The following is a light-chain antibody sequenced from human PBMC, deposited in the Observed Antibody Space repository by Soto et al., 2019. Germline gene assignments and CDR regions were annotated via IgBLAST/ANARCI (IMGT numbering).Light chain of an antibody. CDR1: QSVSSY. Sequence: EIVLTQSPATLSLSPGERATLSCRASQSVSSYLAWYQQKPGQAPRLLIYDASNRATGIAARFSGSGSGTDFALTISSLGPEDFAVYYCQQRRNWPLTFGGGTKVEIK. CDR2: DAS. CDR3: QQRRNWPLT. J-gene: IGKJ4*01. V-gene: IGKV3-11*01.